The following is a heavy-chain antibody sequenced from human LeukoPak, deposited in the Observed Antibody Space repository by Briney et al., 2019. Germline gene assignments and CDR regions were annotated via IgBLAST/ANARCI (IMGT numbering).Heavy chain of an antibody. J-gene: IGHJ4*02. CDR2: IYYSGST. V-gene: IGHV4-59*08. D-gene: IGHD3-3*01. CDR1: GGSISSYY. Sequence: PSETLSLTCTVSGGSISSYYWSWIRQSPGKGLEWIGYIYYSGSTNYNPSLKSRVTISVDTSKNQFSLKLSSVTAADTAVYYCARQRFLEWYFVYWGQGTLVTVSS. CDR3: ARQRFLEWYFVY.